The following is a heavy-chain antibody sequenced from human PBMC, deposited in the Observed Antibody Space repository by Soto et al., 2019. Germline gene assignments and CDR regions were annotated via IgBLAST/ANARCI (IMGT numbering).Heavy chain of an antibody. CDR2: IYYSGST. CDR3: ARRLDFYGSGSYSYYFDY. Sequence: SETLSLTCTVSGGSISSSSYCWGWIRQPPGKGLEWIGSIYYSGSTYYNPSLKSRVTISVDTSKNQFSLKLSSVTAADTAVYYCARRLDFYGSGSYSYYFDYWGQGTLVTVSS. J-gene: IGHJ4*02. D-gene: IGHD3-10*01. CDR1: GGSISSSSYC. V-gene: IGHV4-39*01.